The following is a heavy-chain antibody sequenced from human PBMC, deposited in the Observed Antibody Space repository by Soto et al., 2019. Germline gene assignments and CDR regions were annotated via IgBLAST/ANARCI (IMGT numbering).Heavy chain of an antibody. CDR3: ARDLWLGESFRYYFDY. J-gene: IGHJ4*01. D-gene: IGHD3-10*01. CDR1: GYTFTDHS. CDR2: INPASGKT. V-gene: IGHV1-3*01. Sequence: GSSVKVSCKASGYTFTDHSLQWVRQAPGQRLEWMGWINPASGKTKYSQKFQGRVTITRDTSASTAYMELSSLTSEDTALYYCARDLWLGESFRYYFDYWAQGTLVTVSS.